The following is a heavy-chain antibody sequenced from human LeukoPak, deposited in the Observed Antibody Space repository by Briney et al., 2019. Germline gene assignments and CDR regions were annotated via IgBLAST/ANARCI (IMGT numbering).Heavy chain of an antibody. CDR2: INHSGST. CDR3: ARGSSGWS. J-gene: IGHJ5*02. Sequence: SETLSLTCAVYGGSFSGYYWSWIRQPPGKGLEWIGEINHSGSTNYNPSLKSRVTISVDTSKNQFSLKLSSVTAADTAVYYCARGSSGWSWGQGTLVTVSS. CDR1: GGSFSGYY. V-gene: IGHV4-34*01. D-gene: IGHD6-19*01.